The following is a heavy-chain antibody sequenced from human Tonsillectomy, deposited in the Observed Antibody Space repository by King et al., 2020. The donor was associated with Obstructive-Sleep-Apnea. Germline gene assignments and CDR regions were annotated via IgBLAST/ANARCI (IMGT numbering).Heavy chain of an antibody. V-gene: IGHV3-30*18. J-gene: IGHJ3*02. CDR3: ANLPLYCSSTSCHAFDI. CDR1: GFTFSSYG. Sequence: VQLVESGGGVVQPGRSLRLSFAASGFTFSSYGMHWVRQAPGKGLEWVAVISYDGSNKVYANSVKGRFTISSDNSKNTLYLQMNSLRAEDTAVYYCANLPLYCSSTSCHAFDIWGQGTMVTVSS. CDR2: ISYDGSNK. D-gene: IGHD2-2*01.